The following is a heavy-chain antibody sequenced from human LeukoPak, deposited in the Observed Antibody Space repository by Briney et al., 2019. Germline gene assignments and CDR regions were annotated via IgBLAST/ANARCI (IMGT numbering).Heavy chain of an antibody. CDR1: GYSISSGYY. D-gene: IGHD2-2*01. Sequence: SETLSLTCTVSGYSISSGYYWGWIRQPPGKGLEWIGSIYHSGSTYYNPSLKSRVTISVDTSKNQFSPKLGSVTAADTAVYYCARERPLAGVPAASNWFDPWGQGTVVTVSS. CDR3: ARERPLAGVPAASNWFDP. V-gene: IGHV4-38-2*02. J-gene: IGHJ5*02. CDR2: IYHSGST.